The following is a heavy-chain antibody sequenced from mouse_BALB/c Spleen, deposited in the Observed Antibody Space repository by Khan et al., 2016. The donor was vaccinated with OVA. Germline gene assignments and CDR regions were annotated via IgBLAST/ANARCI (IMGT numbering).Heavy chain of an antibody. Sequence: EVQLVESGPGLVKPSQSLSLTCSVTDYSITSGFYWNWIRQFPGNKLEWMGYISYDGSNNFNPSLKNRISITRDTSENQFFLKLNSVTTEDTATYFCARGYAGYYFAYWGQGNLVTVSA. J-gene: IGHJ3*01. CDR1: DYSITSGFY. CDR3: ARGYAGYYFAY. CDR2: ISYDGSN. V-gene: IGHV3-6*02. D-gene: IGHD2-3*01.